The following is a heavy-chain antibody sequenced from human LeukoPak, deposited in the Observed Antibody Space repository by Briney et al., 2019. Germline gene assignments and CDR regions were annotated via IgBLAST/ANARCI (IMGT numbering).Heavy chain of an antibody. V-gene: IGHV1-8*01. CDR2: MNPNSGNT. CDR3: ARVGMLAVVTPVRTENYYYYGMDV. D-gene: IGHD2-15*01. J-gene: IGHJ6*02. Sequence: ASVKVSCKASGYTFTSYDINWVRQATGQGLEWMGWMNPNSGNTGYAQKFQGRVTMTRNTSISTAYMELSSLRSEDTAVYYCARVGMLAVVTPVRTENYYYYGMDVWGQGTTVTVSS. CDR1: GYTFTSYD.